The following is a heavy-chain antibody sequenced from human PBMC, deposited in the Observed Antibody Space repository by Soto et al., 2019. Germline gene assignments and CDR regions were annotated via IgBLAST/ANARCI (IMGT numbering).Heavy chain of an antibody. J-gene: IGHJ6*02. V-gene: IGHV3-33*01. CDR1: GFTFSSYG. CDR3: ARDYGGYDEDGMDV. Sequence: PGGSLRLSCAASGFTFSSYGMYWVRQAPGKGLEWVAVIWYDGSNKYYADSVKGRFTISRDNSKNTLYLQMNSLRAEDTAVYYCARDYGGYDEDGMDVWGQGTTVTVSS. CDR2: IWYDGSNK. D-gene: IGHD5-12*01.